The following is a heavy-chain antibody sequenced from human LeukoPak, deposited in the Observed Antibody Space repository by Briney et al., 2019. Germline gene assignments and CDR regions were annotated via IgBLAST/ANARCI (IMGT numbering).Heavy chain of an antibody. J-gene: IGHJ4*02. CDR2: INHSGST. V-gene: IGHV4-34*01. CDR1: GGSFSGYY. Sequence: PSETLSLTCAVYGGSFSGYYWSWIRQPPGKGLERIGEINHSGSTNYNPSLKSRVTISVDTSKNQFSLKLSSVTAADTAVYYCASSYGSGPLDYWGQGTLVTVSS. D-gene: IGHD3-10*01. CDR3: ASSYGSGPLDY.